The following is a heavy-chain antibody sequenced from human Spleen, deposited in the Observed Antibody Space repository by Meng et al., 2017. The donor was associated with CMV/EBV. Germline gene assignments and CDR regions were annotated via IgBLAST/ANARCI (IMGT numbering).Heavy chain of an antibody. V-gene: IGHV1-2*02. J-gene: IGHJ6*02. CDR1: GYTFTGYY. CDR3: VISHGGTSNYRYGMDV. D-gene: IGHD4-23*01. Sequence: GESLKISCKGSGYTFTGYYMHWVRQAPGQGLGWMGWINPNSGATNYAQKFQGRVTMTRDTSISTAYMELSRLRSDDTAVYYCVISHGGTSNYRYGMDVWGQGTTVTVSS. CDR2: INPNSGAT.